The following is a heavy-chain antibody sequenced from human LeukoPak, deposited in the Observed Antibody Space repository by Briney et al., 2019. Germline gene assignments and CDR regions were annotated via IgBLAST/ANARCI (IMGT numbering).Heavy chain of an antibody. CDR3: ASRPADSTWYGVFDY. CDR2: VFNGGST. CDR1: GSYINSHY. V-gene: IGHV4-59*11. D-gene: IGHD6-13*01. Sequence: PSETLSLTCSVSGSYINSHYWSWIRQSPGKGLEWIGYVFNGGSTNYNPSLKSRVTMSLDTSRDQFSLRLSSVTAADTAIYYCASRPADSTWYGVFDYWSQGTLVTVSS. J-gene: IGHJ4*02.